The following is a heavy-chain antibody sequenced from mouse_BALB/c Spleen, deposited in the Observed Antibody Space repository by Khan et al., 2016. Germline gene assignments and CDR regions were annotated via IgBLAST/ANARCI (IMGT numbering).Heavy chain of an antibody. CDR1: GYTFTDYA. V-gene: IGHV1S137*01. D-gene: IGHD1-2*01. CDR2: ISIYYDII. Sequence: QVQLQQSGPELVRPGESVKISCKGSGYTFTDYAMHWVKQSHAKSLEWIGVISIYYDIINYNQKFKGKATMTVDKSSSKAYMELARLTSEDSGIYYCARWKEYGYEAMDYWGQGTSVTVSS. CDR3: ARWKEYGYEAMDY. J-gene: IGHJ4*01.